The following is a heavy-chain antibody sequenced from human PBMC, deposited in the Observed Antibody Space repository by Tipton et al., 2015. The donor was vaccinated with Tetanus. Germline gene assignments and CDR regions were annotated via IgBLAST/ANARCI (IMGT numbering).Heavy chain of an antibody. V-gene: IGHV3-9*01. Sequence: SLRLSCAASGFTFDDYAMXXXRQAPGKGLEWVSGISWNSGSIGYADSVKGRFTISRDNAKNSXYLQMNSLRAEDTALYXXXKGRGXYYETAFDYWGQGTLVTVSS. J-gene: IGHJ4*02. D-gene: IGHD1-26*01. CDR3: XKGRGXYYETAFDY. CDR2: ISWNSGSI. CDR1: GFTFDDYA.